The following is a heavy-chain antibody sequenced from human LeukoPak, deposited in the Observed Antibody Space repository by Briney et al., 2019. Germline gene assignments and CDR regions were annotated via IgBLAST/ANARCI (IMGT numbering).Heavy chain of an antibody. J-gene: IGHJ4*02. CDR2: MTGPADTT. CDR1: SGFW. CDR3: AKGAEIDH. V-gene: IGHV3-23*01. Sequence: GGSLRLSCSAFSGFWMSWVRQAPGKGPEWLSAMTGPADTTYYAGSVKGRFTISRDYSKSMVYLQMNSLRVEDTAIYYCAKGAEIDHWGQGTLVTVSS.